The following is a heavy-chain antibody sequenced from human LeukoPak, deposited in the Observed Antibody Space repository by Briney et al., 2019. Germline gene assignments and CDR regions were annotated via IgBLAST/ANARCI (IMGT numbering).Heavy chain of an antibody. J-gene: IGHJ4*02. CDR1: GGSISSGGYY. V-gene: IGHV4-31*03. CDR3: ARVGGSGSYGIFDY. CDR2: IYYSGST. D-gene: IGHD3-10*01. Sequence: PSETLSLTCTVSGGSISSGGYYWSWIRQHPGKGLEWIGYIYYSGSTSYNPSLKSRVTISVDTSKNQFSLKLSSVTAADTAVYYCARVGGSGSYGIFDYWGQGTLVTVSS.